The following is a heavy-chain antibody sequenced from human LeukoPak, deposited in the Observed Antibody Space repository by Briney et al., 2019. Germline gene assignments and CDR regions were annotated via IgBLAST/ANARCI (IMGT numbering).Heavy chain of an antibody. D-gene: IGHD3-9*01. CDR3: ARLSEGGLTAPTGY. J-gene: IGHJ4*02. CDR2: IYPGDSDT. CDR1: GYSFSSYW. Sequence: PGESLTLPCKGSGYSFSSYWIGWVRQMPGKGLEWMGIIYPGDSDTRYSPSFQGQVSISVDKSISTAYLQWSSLKASDTAMYYCARLSEGGLTAPTGYWGQGTLVAVSS. V-gene: IGHV5-51*03.